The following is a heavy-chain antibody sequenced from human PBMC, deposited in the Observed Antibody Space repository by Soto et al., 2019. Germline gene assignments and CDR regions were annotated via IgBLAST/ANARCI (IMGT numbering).Heavy chain of an antibody. V-gene: IGHV1-3*04. CDR3: AREPLCGGRCYDNYLDP. CDR1: GYTFTYYP. D-gene: IGHD2-15*01. CDR2: INIGNGNT. J-gene: IGHJ5*02. Sequence: QVQLVQSGTEVKKPGASVKLSCKASGYTFTYYPIHWVRQAPGQRLEWMGWINIGNGNTASSQKFQDRVTITRETSASTAYMELTSLRSEDTAVYYCAREPLCGGRCYDNYLDPWGQGTLVTVSS.